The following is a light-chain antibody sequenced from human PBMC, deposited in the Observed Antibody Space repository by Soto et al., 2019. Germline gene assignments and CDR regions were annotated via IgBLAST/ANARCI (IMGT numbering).Light chain of an antibody. J-gene: IGKJ3*01. CDR3: QPYNGRPPAFT. V-gene: IGKV3D-15*01. Sequence: EILMTQSPATLSVSPGERATLSCRASQSLSRNLAWYQQKPGQAPRLLIYGASTSASGIPARFSGSGSGTEFTLTISTLPSDDLALYYCQPYNGRPPAFTFAPGTKLDL. CDR2: GAS. CDR1: QSLSRN.